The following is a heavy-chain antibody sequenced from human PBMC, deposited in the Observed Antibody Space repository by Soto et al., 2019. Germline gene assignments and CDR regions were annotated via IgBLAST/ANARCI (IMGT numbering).Heavy chain of an antibody. CDR2: IGGSAPTT. J-gene: IGHJ6*02. CDR1: GYIFNYYA. CDR3: AKDPGGLEDTDTLDV. Sequence: EVQLLGSGGGLVQPGGSLRLSCEASGYIFNYYAMSWVRQAPGRGLEWVSGIGGSAPTTHYAESVRGRFTISRYNSKKTLYLQTNTLRFEDTAEYYCAKDPGGLEDTDTLDVWGQGTAVTVSS. D-gene: IGHD3-16*01. V-gene: IGHV3-23*01.